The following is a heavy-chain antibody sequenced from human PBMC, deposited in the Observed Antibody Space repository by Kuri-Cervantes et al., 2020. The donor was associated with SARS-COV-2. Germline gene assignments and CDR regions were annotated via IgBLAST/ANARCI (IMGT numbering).Heavy chain of an antibody. V-gene: IGHV3-30*14. J-gene: IGHJ4*02. CDR3: TTDLKPWRADY. CDR2: ISYDGSNK. CDR1: GFTFSSYA. Sequence: GGSLRLSCAASGFTFSSYAMHWVRQAPGKGLEWVAVISYDGSNKYYADSVKGRFTISRDNSKNTLYLQMNSLRAEDTAVYYCTTDLKPWRADYWGQGTLVTVSS. D-gene: IGHD3-3*01.